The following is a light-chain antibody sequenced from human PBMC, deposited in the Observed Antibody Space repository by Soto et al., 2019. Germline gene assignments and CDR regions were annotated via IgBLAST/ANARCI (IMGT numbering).Light chain of an antibody. CDR1: QSVSSN. CDR3: QQYKKWPPYT. Sequence: EIVMTQSPANLSVSPGERATLSCRASQSVSSNLAWYQQKPGQAPRLLIYGASTRAPGIPARFSGSGSGTEFTLTISSLQSEDFAVYYCQQYKKWPPYTFGQGTKLEIK. V-gene: IGKV3-15*01. CDR2: GAS. J-gene: IGKJ2*01.